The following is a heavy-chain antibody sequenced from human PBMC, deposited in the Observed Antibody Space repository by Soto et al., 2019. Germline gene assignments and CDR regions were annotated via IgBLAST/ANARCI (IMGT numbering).Heavy chain of an antibody. V-gene: IGHV3-13*01. D-gene: IGHD1-7*01. CDR2: ITTTGDT. J-gene: IGHJ6*02. CDR1: GFIFSSYD. Sequence: GGSLRLSCAASGFIFSSYDVYWVRQAPGKGLEWVSVITTTGDTYYAASVKGRFTISRENAENSLYLQMNSLRAEDAAVYYCARGDPLNYGSYPYWHYSVLDVWARGTTVTVSS. CDR3: ARGDPLNYGSYPYWHYSVLDV.